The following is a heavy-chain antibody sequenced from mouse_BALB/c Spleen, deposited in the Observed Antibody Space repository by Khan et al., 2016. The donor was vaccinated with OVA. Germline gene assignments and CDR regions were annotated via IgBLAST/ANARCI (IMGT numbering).Heavy chain of an antibody. Sequence: QVQLKQSGPGLVAPSQSLSITCTVSGFSLTDYGVNWIRQPPGKGLEWLGMIWGDGSTDYNSALNSRLSISRDNSKSQVFLKMNSLQTDDTARYYCAREGNGYYGFASWGQGTLVTVSA. CDR1: GFSLTDYG. J-gene: IGHJ3*01. V-gene: IGHV2-6-7*01. CDR3: AREGNGYYGFAS. CDR2: IWGDGST. D-gene: IGHD2-3*01.